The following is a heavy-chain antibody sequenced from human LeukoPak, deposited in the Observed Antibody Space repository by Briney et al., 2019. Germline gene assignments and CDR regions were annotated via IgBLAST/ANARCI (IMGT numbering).Heavy chain of an antibody. D-gene: IGHD3-10*01. CDR2: ISSSSSYI. CDR3: ARDLGFGELYWFDP. CDR1: GFTVSSNY. V-gene: IGHV3-21*01. J-gene: IGHJ5*02. Sequence: KPGGSLRLSCAASGFTVSSNYMSWVRQAPGKGLEWVSSISSSSSYIYYADSVKGRFTISRDNAKNSLYLQMNSLRAEDTAVYYCARDLGFGELYWFDPWGQGTLVTVSS.